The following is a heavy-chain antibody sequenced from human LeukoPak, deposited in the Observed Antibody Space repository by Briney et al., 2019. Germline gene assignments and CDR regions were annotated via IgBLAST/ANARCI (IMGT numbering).Heavy chain of an antibody. D-gene: IGHD3-3*01. CDR3: ARGIRRRIYWFDP. CDR2: MNPNSGNT. J-gene: IGHJ5*02. CDR1: GYTFTSYD. Sequence: ASVKVSCKSSGYTFTSYDINWVRQATGQGLEWMGWMNPNSGNTGFAQKFQGRVPMTSNTSISTAYMELSSLRSEDTAVYYCARGIRRRIYWFDPWGQGTQVTVSS. V-gene: IGHV1-8*01.